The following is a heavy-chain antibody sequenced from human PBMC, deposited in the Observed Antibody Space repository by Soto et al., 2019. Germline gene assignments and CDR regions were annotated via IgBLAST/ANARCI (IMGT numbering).Heavy chain of an antibody. CDR1: GFTFSNAW. V-gene: IGHV3-15*07. CDR2: IKSKTDGGTT. D-gene: IGHD4-17*01. CDR3: TTRWDDYGGKKVLDY. J-gene: IGHJ4*02. Sequence: GGSLRLSCAASGFTFSNAWMNWVRQAPGKGLEWVGRIKSKTDGGTTDYAAPVKGRFTISRDDSKNTLYLQMNSLKTEDTAVYYCTTRWDDYGGKKVLDYWGQGTLVTVSS.